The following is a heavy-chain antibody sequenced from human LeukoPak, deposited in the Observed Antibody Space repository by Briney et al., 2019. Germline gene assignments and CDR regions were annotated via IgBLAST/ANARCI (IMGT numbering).Heavy chain of an antibody. Sequence: ASVKVSCRASGYTFTGYYIHWVRQAPGQGLEWMGWINPNSGGTNYAQKFQGRVTMTRDTSISTAYMELSRLRSDDTAVYYCARDTGTGVSGGYWGQGTLVTVSS. V-gene: IGHV1-2*02. J-gene: IGHJ4*02. CDR2: INPNSGGT. D-gene: IGHD1-7*01. CDR3: ARDTGTGVSGGY. CDR1: GYTFTGYY.